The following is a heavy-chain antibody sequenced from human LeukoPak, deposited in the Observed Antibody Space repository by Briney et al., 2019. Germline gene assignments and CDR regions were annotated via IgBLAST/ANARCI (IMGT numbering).Heavy chain of an antibody. J-gene: IGHJ2*01. Sequence: SETLSLTCTVSGGSISSYYWSWIRQPAGKGLEWIGRIYTSGSTSYNPSLRSRVTISVDTSKNQFSLKLSSVTAADTAVCYCATDGNFDLWGRGTLVTVSS. CDR1: GGSISSYY. V-gene: IGHV4-4*07. D-gene: IGHD1-26*01. CDR3: ATDGNFDL. CDR2: IYTSGST.